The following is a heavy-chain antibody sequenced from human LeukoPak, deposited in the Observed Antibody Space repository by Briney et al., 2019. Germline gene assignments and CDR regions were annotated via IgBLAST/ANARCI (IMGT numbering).Heavy chain of an antibody. J-gene: IGHJ2*01. V-gene: IGHV3-9*01. CDR1: GFTFDDYA. CDR3: AKGFSGLSSTYSSGWLRYFDL. D-gene: IGHD6-19*01. Sequence: GGSLRLSCAASGFTFDDYAMHWVRQAPGKGLEWVSGISWNSGSIGYADSVKGRFTISRDNAKNSLYLQMNSLRAEDTALYYCAKGFSGLSSTYSSGWLRYFDLWGRGTLVTVSS. CDR2: ISWNSGSI.